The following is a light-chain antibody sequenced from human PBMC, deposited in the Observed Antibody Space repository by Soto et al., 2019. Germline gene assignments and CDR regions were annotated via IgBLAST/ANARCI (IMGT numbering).Light chain of an antibody. V-gene: IGLV2-8*01. CDR2: EVS. CDR1: SSDVGGYNY. Sequence: QSVLTQPPSASGSPGQSVTISCTGTSSDVGGYNYVSWYQQHPGKAPKLMIYEVSKRPSGFPDRFSGSKSGNTASLTVSGLQAEDEADYYCSSYAGSNIHYVFGTGTKVTVL. CDR3: SSYAGSNIHYV. J-gene: IGLJ1*01.